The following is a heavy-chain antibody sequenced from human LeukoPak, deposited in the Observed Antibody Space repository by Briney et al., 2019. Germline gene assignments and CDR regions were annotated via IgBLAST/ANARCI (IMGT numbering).Heavy chain of an antibody. Sequence: GESLKISCKGSGYSFTSCWIGWVRQMPGKGLEWMGIIYPGDSDTRYSPSFQGQVTISADKSISTAYLQWSSLKASDTAMYYCARSPYSSSWYIYFQHWGQGTLVTVSS. V-gene: IGHV5-51*01. J-gene: IGHJ1*01. CDR2: IYPGDSDT. D-gene: IGHD6-13*01. CDR1: GYSFTSCW. CDR3: ARSPYSSSWYIYFQH.